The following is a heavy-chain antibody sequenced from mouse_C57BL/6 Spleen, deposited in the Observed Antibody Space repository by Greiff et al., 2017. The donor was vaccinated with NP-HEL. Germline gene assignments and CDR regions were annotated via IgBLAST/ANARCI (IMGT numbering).Heavy chain of an antibody. D-gene: IGHD1-1*01. Sequence: VKLQQPGTELVKPGASVKLSCKASGYTFTSYWMHWVKQRPGQGLEWIGNINPSNGGTNYNEKFKSKATLTVDKSSSTAYMQLSSLTSEYSAVYYCARSPVYYYGSSLYWGQGTTLTVSS. CDR2: INPSNGGT. V-gene: IGHV1-53*01. CDR1: GYTFTSYW. CDR3: ARSPVYYYGSSLY. J-gene: IGHJ2*01.